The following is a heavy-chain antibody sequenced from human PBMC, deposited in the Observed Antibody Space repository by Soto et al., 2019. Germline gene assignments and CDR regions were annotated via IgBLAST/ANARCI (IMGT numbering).Heavy chain of an antibody. Sequence: QITLKESGPTLVKPTQTLTLTCTFPGFSLSTSGVGVGWIRQPPGKALEWLALIYWDDDKRYSPSLNSRLTNTKNPPKNQRVLTMTKMNPVDTATYYCALILDAKWGDRRYQGMYVWCQGTTLTVSS. J-gene: IGHJ6*02. D-gene: IGHD2-2*01. CDR1: GFSLSTSGVG. V-gene: IGHV2-5*02. CDR3: ALILDAKWGDRRYQGMYV. CDR2: IYWDDDK.